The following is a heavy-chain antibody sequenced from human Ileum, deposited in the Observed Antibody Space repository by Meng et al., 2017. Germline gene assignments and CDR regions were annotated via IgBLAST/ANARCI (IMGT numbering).Heavy chain of an antibody. CDR3: ARLAVRRVYSGSDY. Sequence: GEPLKISCGASGFIFSAHGMSWVRQAPGEGLEWVSSISASGDNTYYADSVQGRFTISRDNSKNTLYLQMNTLRAEDTALYYCARLAVRRVYSGSDYWGQGILVTVSS. D-gene: IGHD1-26*01. CDR1: GFIFSAHG. J-gene: IGHJ4*02. V-gene: IGHV3-23*01. CDR2: ISASGDNT.